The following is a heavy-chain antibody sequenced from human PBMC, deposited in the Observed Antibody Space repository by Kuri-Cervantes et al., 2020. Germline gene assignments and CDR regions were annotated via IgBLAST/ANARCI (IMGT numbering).Heavy chain of an antibody. D-gene: IGHD6-13*01. Sequence: GESLKISCAASGFSFSTYAMSWVRQAPGKGLEWVASIKEDGSEKYYVDSVKGRFTISRGNAKNSLYLQMNSLRAEDTAVYYCAREQGAAGTIFYYYGMDVWGQGTTVTVSS. CDR2: IKEDGSEK. CDR3: AREQGAAGTIFYYYGMDV. J-gene: IGHJ6*02. CDR1: GFSFSTYA. V-gene: IGHV3-7*03.